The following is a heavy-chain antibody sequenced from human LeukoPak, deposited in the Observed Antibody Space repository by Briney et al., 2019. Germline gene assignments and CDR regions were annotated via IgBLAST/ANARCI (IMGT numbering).Heavy chain of an antibody. Sequence: GGSLRLSCAVSGFTFSSYWMHWVRQAPGKGLVWVSRIDRDGSRINYAYSVKGRFSISRDNGKNTLFLQMNSLRAEDAAVYYCVRGNDYGGPHYWGQGTLVTVSS. D-gene: IGHD4-23*01. CDR1: GFTFSSYW. CDR3: VRGNDYGGPHY. CDR2: IDRDGSRI. J-gene: IGHJ4*02. V-gene: IGHV3-74*01.